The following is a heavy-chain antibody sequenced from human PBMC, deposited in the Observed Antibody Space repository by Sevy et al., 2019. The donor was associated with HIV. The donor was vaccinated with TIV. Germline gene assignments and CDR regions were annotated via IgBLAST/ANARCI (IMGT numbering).Heavy chain of an antibody. CDR1: GFTFSDYY. J-gene: IGHJ4*02. CDR2: INQDGSQK. V-gene: IGHV3-7*01. Sequence: GGSLRLSCAASGFTFSDYYMGWVRKAPGKGLEWMANINQDGSQKNYVDSVKGRFTISRDNAKNSVSLQINSLRVDDTAIYYCARELWPGDYWGQGTLVTVSS. D-gene: IGHD2-21*01. CDR3: ARELWPGDY.